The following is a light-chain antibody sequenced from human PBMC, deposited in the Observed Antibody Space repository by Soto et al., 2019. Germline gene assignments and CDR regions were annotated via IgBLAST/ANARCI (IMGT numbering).Light chain of an antibody. CDR1: AGAVTSAYY. V-gene: IGLV7-43*01. Sequence: QAVVTQEPSLTVSPGGTVTLTCASSAGAVTSAYYTNWLQQKPGQAPRALIYSTSEKHSWTPARFSGSLLGGKAALTLSAAQPEHEADYYCLLYYGGAQVLVGGGTKLTVL. CDR3: LLYYGGAQVL. CDR2: STS. J-gene: IGLJ2*01.